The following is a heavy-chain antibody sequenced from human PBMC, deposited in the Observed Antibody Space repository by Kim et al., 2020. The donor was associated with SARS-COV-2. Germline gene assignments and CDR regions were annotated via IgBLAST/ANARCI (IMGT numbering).Heavy chain of an antibody. J-gene: IGHJ6*02. CDR3: ARAMVRAPTRNYYYYGMDV. Sequence: GGSLRLSCAASGFTFSDYYMSWIRQAPGKGLEWVSYISSSSSYTNYADSVKGRFTISRDNAKNSLYLQMNSLRAEDTAVYYCARAMVRAPTRNYYYYGMDVWGQGTTVTVSS. CDR2: ISSSSSYT. D-gene: IGHD3-10*01. V-gene: IGHV3-11*05. CDR1: GFTFSDYY.